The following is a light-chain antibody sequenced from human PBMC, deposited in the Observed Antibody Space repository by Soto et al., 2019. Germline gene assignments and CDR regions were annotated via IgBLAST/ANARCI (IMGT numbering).Light chain of an antibody. Sequence: QSVLTQPASVSGSTGQSITISCTGTSSDVGFYNHVSWYQQHPGKAPKLMISDVTNRPSGVSDRFSGSKSGNTASLTISGLQTEDEADYYCMSYTTSIIYVFGSWTKVTVL. J-gene: IGLJ1*01. V-gene: IGLV2-14*01. CDR1: SSDVGFYNH. CDR2: DVT. CDR3: MSYTTSIIYV.